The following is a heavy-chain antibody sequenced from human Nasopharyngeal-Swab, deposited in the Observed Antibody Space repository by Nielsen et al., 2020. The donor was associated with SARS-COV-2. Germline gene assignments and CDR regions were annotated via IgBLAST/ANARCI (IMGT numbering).Heavy chain of an antibody. CDR2: ISSSSSTI. CDR1: GFTFSSYS. Sequence: GGSLRLSCAASGFTFSSYSMNWVRQAPGKGLEWVSYISSSSSTIYYADSVKGRFTISRDNAKNSLYLQMNSLRAEDTAVYYCARVNSYSSSWYGNYWGQGTLVTVSS. CDR3: ARVNSYSSSWYGNY. D-gene: IGHD6-13*01. V-gene: IGHV3-48*01. J-gene: IGHJ4*02.